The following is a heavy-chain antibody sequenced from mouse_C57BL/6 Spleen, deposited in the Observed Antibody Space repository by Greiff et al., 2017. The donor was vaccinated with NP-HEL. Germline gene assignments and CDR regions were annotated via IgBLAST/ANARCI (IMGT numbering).Heavy chain of an antibody. D-gene: IGHD4-1*01. V-gene: IGHV1-64*01. CDR1: GYTFTSYW. CDR3: ARSSGTKAMDY. CDR2: IHPNSGST. J-gene: IGHJ4*01. Sequence: QVQLKQSGAELVKPGASVKLSCKASGYTFTSYWMHWVKQRPGQGLEWIGMIHPNSGSTNYNEKFKSKATLTVDKSSSTAYMQLSSLTSEDSAVYYCARSSGTKAMDYWGQGTSVTVSS.